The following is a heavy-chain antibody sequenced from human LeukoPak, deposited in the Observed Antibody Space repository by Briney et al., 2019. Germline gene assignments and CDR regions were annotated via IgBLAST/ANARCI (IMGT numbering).Heavy chain of an antibody. J-gene: IGHJ4*02. V-gene: IGHV3-23*01. Sequence: PGGSLRLSCAASGFTFSSYAMSWVRQAPGKGLEWVSGISGSGDSTYYADSVKGRFTISRDNSKNTLYLQMNSLRVEDTALYFCAKALRYTSGSTNFDYWGQGTLVTVSS. CDR2: ISGSGDST. CDR1: GFTFSSYA. CDR3: AKALRYTSGSTNFDY. D-gene: IGHD6-19*01.